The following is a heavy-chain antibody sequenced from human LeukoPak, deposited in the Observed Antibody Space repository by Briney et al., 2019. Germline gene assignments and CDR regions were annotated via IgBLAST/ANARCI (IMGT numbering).Heavy chain of an antibody. D-gene: IGHD3-16*01. CDR2: IRDNGSTR. Sequence: GGSLRLSCAASGFSFSRYGLHWVRHAPGKGLEWVAFIRDNGSTRYYADSVKGRFTVSRDNSKNTLYLQMDSLRTEDTAVYYCAKVPHSWGLFDSWGQGTLVTVSS. CDR1: GFSFSRYG. V-gene: IGHV3-30*02. CDR3: AKVPHSWGLFDS. J-gene: IGHJ4*02.